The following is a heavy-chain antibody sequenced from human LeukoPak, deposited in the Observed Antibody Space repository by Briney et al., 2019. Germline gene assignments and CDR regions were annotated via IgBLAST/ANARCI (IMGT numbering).Heavy chain of an antibody. V-gene: IGHV3-30*14. CDR1: GFTFSSYA. J-gene: IGHJ3*02. Sequence: GRSLRLSCAASGFTFSSYAMHWVRQAPGKGLEWVAVISYDGSNKYYADSVKGRFTISRDNSKNTLYLQMNSLRAEDTAVYYCARGGRRGGDAFDIWGQGTMVTVSS. CDR3: ARGGRRGGDAFDI. CDR2: ISYDGSNK. D-gene: IGHD1-26*01.